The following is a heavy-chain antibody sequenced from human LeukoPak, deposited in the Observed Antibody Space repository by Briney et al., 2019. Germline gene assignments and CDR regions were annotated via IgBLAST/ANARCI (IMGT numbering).Heavy chain of an antibody. CDR3: ARDGMVVRSYGLFDY. V-gene: IGHV1-24*01. D-gene: IGHD5-18*01. Sequence: ASVKVSCKLSGYTLTELSMSWVRQAPGKGLEWMGGFDPEDGETIYAQKFQGRVTMTTDTYASTAYMELSSLRSEDTAVYYCARDGMVVRSYGLFDYWGQGTLVTVSS. CDR1: GYTLTELS. CDR2: FDPEDGET. J-gene: IGHJ4*02.